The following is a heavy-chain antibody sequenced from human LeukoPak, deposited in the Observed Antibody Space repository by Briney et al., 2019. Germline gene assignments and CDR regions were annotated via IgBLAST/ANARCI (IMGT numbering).Heavy chain of an antibody. CDR3: AREDHGEGGY. CDR2: IYHSGST. Sequence: PSETLSLTCTVSGYSISSGYYWGWIRQPPGRGLEWIGSIYHSGSTYYNPSLKSRVTISVDTSKNQFSLKLSSVTAADTAVYYCAREDHGEGGYWGQGTLVTVSS. J-gene: IGHJ4*02. CDR1: GYSISSGYY. D-gene: IGHD7-27*01. V-gene: IGHV4-38-2*02.